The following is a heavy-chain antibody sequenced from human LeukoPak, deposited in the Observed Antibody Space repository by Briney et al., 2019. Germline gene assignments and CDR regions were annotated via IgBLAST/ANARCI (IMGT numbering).Heavy chain of an antibody. CDR2: INPSGGTT. J-gene: IGHJ4*02. Sequence: GASVKVSCEASGYTFTSYYIHWVRQAPGQGLEWMGIINPSGGTTVYAQNFQGRVIVTRDTSTSTVHMDLSSLRSEDAAVYYCAREPRPVGATSFGYYFDYWGQGTLVTVSS. CDR1: GYTFTSYY. D-gene: IGHD1-26*01. V-gene: IGHV1-46*01. CDR3: AREPRPVGATSFGYYFDY.